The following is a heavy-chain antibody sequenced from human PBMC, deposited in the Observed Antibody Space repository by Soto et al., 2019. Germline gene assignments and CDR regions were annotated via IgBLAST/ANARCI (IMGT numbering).Heavy chain of an antibody. CDR1: GFTFSTYA. J-gene: IGHJ4*02. Sequence: GGSLRLSCAASGFTFSTYAMSWVRQAPGKGLEWVSAISGSGGSTYYADSVKGRFTISRDSSKNTVYLQMSSLRAEDTAIYYCAKWDDFWSGYYTGNNFDYWGQGALVTVSS. V-gene: IGHV3-23*01. CDR3: AKWDDFWSGYYTGNNFDY. CDR2: ISGSGGST. D-gene: IGHD3-3*01.